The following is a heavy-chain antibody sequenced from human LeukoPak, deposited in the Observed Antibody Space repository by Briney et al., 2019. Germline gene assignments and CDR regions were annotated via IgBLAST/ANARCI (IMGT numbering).Heavy chain of an antibody. D-gene: IGHD3-10*01. CDR1: GGSISSSNW. CDR3: ARHPSPLDGSGSFGYYYGMDV. Sequence: SGTLSLTCAVSGGSISSSNWWSWVRQPPGKGLEWIGYIYYSGSTNYNPSLKSRVTISVDTSKNQFSLKLSSVTAADTAVYYCARHPSPLDGSGSFGYYYGMDVWGQGTTVTVSS. V-gene: IGHV4-4*02. CDR2: IYYSGST. J-gene: IGHJ6*02.